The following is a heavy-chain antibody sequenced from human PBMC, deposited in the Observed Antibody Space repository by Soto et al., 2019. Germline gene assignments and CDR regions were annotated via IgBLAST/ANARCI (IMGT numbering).Heavy chain of an antibody. CDR3: ARIGNPDASLYFDY. J-gene: IGHJ4*02. D-gene: IGHD2-2*01. V-gene: IGHV4-31*03. Sequence: QVQLQESGPGLVKPSQTLSLTCTVSGGSISVGVYYWNWIRQLPGKGPEWIGYTYHTGSTYYNPSLESRVTISVXXXXNQFSLRLSSVTAADTAVYYCARIGNPDASLYFDYWGQGTLVTVSS. CDR1: GGSISVGVYY. CDR2: TYHTGST.